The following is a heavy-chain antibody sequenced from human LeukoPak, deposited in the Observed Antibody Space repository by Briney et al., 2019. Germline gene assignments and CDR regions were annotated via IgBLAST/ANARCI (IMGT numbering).Heavy chain of an antibody. Sequence: GGSLRLPCVASGFTFSSYWMSWVRQAPGKGLEWVANIKQDGSEKYYVDSVKGRFTISGDNAKNSLYLQMNSLRAEDTAVYYCARDWGRFWGQGTLVTVSS. V-gene: IGHV3-7*01. CDR2: IKQDGSEK. CDR1: GFTFSSYW. CDR3: ARDWGRF. J-gene: IGHJ4*02. D-gene: IGHD3-16*01.